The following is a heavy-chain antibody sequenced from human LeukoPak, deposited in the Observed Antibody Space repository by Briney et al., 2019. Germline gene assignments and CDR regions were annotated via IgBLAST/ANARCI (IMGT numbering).Heavy chain of an antibody. Sequence: GGSLRLSCAASGFTFSSYTMHWVRQAPGKGLEWVSSISSSSSYIYYADSVKGRFTISRDNAKNSLYLQMNSLRAEDTAVYYCARVSGGIAAAGIYYGMDVWGQGTTVTVSS. V-gene: IGHV3-21*01. CDR3: ARVSGGIAAAGIYYGMDV. CDR2: ISSSSSYI. J-gene: IGHJ6*02. D-gene: IGHD6-13*01. CDR1: GFTFSSYT.